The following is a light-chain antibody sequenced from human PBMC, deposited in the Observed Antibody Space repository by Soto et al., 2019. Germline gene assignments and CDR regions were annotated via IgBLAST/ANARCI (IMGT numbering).Light chain of an antibody. V-gene: IGKV3-20*01. Sequence: EIVLTQSPGTLSLAPGERATLSCRASQSVSSTYLAWYQQKPGQAPRLLIYGASNRATGIPDRFSGSGSGTDFTLTVSRLELEDFAMYYCQQYGSSPPYTFGQGTKLEMK. CDR3: QQYGSSPPYT. CDR1: QSVSSTY. J-gene: IGKJ2*01. CDR2: GAS.